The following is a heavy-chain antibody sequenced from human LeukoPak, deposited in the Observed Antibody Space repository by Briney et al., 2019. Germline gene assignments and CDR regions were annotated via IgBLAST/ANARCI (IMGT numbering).Heavy chain of an antibody. Sequence: SETLSLTCAVYGGSFSGYYWSWIRQPPGKGLEWIGKINHSGSTNYNPSLKSRVTISVDTSKNQFSLKLSSVTAADTAVYYCARELRGVAATPYNWFDPWGQGTLVTVSS. CDR2: INHSGST. D-gene: IGHD2-15*01. CDR1: GGSFSGYY. J-gene: IGHJ5*02. CDR3: ARELRGVAATPYNWFDP. V-gene: IGHV4-34*01.